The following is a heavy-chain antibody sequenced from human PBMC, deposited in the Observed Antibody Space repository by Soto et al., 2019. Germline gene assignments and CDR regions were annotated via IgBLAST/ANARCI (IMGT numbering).Heavy chain of an antibody. J-gene: IGHJ5*02. CDR1: GFTFSASW. CDR2: IKQDGSEK. CDR3: AKSRGGTSGA. V-gene: IGHV3-7*01. Sequence: EVQLVESGGGLVQPGGSLRLSCAGSGFTFSASWMSWVRQAPGKGLEWVANIKQDGSEKYYVDTGKGRFTISRDNTKNSQYLEMNSLKAEDTAIYDCAKSRGGTSGAWGQGTLVIVSS. D-gene: IGHD3-10*01.